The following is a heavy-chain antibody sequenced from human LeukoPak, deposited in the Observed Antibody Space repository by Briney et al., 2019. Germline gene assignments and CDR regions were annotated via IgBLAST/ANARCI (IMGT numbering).Heavy chain of an antibody. CDR3: ARPPLVIVPATSDDAFDI. CDR2: VLYNGAT. J-gene: IGHJ3*02. Sequence: PSETLSLTCIVSGGSISSSIYYWAWVRQPPGKGLEWIGTVLYNGATQYSPSLRSRVTISVDTSKNQFSLKLSSVTAADTAVYYCARPPLVIVPATSDDAFDIWGQGTMVTVSS. CDR1: GGSISSSIYY. V-gene: IGHV4-39*01. D-gene: IGHD3-22*01.